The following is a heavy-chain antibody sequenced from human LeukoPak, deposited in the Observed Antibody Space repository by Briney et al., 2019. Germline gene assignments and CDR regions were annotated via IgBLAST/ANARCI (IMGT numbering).Heavy chain of an antibody. CDR2: IIPNSGGT. Sequence: ASVKVPCKASGYTFTGYYIHWVRQAPGQGLEWVGWIIPNSGGTNYAQKFQGRVTMTRDTSISTAYMELSRLRSDDTAVYYCARDENYDSSGYLFDYWGQGTLVTVSS. CDR1: GYTFTGYY. CDR3: ARDENYDSSGYLFDY. V-gene: IGHV1-2*02. D-gene: IGHD3-22*01. J-gene: IGHJ4*02.